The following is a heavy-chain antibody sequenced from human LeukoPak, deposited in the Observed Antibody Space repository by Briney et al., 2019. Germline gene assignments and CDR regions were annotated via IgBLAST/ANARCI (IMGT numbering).Heavy chain of an antibody. V-gene: IGHV4-59*01. CDR2: MYYSGST. D-gene: IGHD2-8*01. J-gene: IGHJ3*02. Sequence: MSSETLSFTCSVSGGSINSYYWSWIRPPPGKGLEWIGYMYYSGSTHYNPSLESRVTISIDTSKKQLSLKLTSVTAAYTAVYYCARDRRESTKPNVAFDIWGQGTMVTVSS. CDR1: GGSINSYY. CDR3: ARDRRESTKPNVAFDI.